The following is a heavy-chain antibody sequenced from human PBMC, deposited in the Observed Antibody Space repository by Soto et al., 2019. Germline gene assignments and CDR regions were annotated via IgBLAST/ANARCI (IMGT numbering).Heavy chain of an antibody. CDR1: GFTFSSYA. CDR2: ISGSGGST. Sequence: PGGSLRVSCAASGFTFSSYAMSWVRQAPGKGLEWVSAISGSGGSTYYADSVKGRFTISRDNSKNTLYLQMNSLRAEDTAVYYCAKGGGSYYLSWFDPWGQGTLVTVSS. CDR3: AKGGGSYYLSWFDP. J-gene: IGHJ5*02. D-gene: IGHD1-26*01. V-gene: IGHV3-23*01.